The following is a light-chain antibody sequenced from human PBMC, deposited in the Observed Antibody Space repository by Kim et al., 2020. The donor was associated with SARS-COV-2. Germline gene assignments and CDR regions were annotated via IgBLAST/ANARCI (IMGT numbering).Light chain of an antibody. CDR1: KLGDKY. Sequence: SYELTQPPSVSVSPGQTASITCSGDKLGDKYACWYQQKPGQSPVLVIYQDSKRSSGIPERFSGSNSGNTATLTISGTQAMDEADYYCQAWDSSTVWVFGGGTQLTVL. CDR3: QAWDSSTVWV. J-gene: IGLJ3*02. CDR2: QDS. V-gene: IGLV3-1*01.